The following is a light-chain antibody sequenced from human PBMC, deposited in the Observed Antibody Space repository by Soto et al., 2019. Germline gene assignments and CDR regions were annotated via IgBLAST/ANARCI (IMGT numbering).Light chain of an antibody. CDR2: DVS. CDR1: RSDVGGYNY. CDR3: SSYTSSSSYVV. Sequence: QSVLTQPASVSGSPGQSITISCTGTRSDVGGYNYVSWYQQHPGKAPKLMIYDVSNRPSGVSNRFSGSKSGNTASLTISGLKAEDEADYYCSSYTSSSSYVVFGGGTKLTVL. J-gene: IGLJ2*01. V-gene: IGLV2-14*01.